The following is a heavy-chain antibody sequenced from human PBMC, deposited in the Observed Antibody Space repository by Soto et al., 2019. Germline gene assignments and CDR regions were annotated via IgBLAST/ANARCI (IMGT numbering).Heavy chain of an antibody. J-gene: IGHJ3*02. CDR2: IYNSGST. D-gene: IGHD4-4*01. CDR3: ATYSKFFKX. CDR1: GGYISGVYYS. V-gene: IGHV4-30-2*01. Sequence: SETLSLTCAVSGGYISGVYYSWSWIRQPPGKGLEWIGFIYNSGSTYYNSSLKSRVTISVDRYKNHFFMNLTSVTAADTAVYYCATYSKFFKXWGQGTKVTVS.